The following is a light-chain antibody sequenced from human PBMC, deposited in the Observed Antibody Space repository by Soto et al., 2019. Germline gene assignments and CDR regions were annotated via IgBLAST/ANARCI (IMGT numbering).Light chain of an antibody. J-gene: IGKJ2*01. CDR1: QGIGSW. Sequence: DIQMTQSPSSVSASVGDRVTITCRASQGIGSWLVWYQQKPGKAPKVLIYGATRLQSGVSSRFSGSESGTDFTLTISSLQPEDFVTYYCQQANTFPYTFGQGTKLEIK. CDR3: QQANTFPYT. CDR2: GAT. V-gene: IGKV1-12*01.